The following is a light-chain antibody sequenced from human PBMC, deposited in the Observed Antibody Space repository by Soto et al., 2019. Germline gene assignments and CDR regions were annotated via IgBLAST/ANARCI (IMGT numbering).Light chain of an antibody. Sequence: DIQMTQSPSSLAASLGDRVTITCRASQSISSHLNWYQQKPGKAPRLLIYAASSLQSGVPSRFSGSGSGTDFILTITSLRPEDSDTYYWQQTYNMPRTFGPGTKVD. J-gene: IGKJ3*01. CDR1: QSISSH. V-gene: IGKV1-39*01. CDR3: QQTYNMPRT. CDR2: AAS.